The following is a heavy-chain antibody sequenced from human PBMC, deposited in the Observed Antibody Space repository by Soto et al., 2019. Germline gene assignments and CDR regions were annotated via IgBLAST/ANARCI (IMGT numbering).Heavy chain of an antibody. CDR1: GFSLSTIGVG. Sequence: QITLKESGPTLVKPTQTLTLTCTFSGFSLSTIGVGVAWIRQPPGKALEWLALIYWDDDKRYSPSLKSRLTITKDTSKNQVVLTMTNMDPVDTATYYCAHRRTYGSGSYSFGYWGQGTLVTVSS. D-gene: IGHD3-10*01. CDR2: IYWDDDK. J-gene: IGHJ4*02. V-gene: IGHV2-5*02. CDR3: AHRRTYGSGSYSFGY.